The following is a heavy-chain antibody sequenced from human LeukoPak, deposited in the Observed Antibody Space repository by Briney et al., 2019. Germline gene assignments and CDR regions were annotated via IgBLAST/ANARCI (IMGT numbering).Heavy chain of an antibody. J-gene: IGHJ4*02. V-gene: IGHV2-5*02. CDR2: IYWADDK. D-gene: IGHD6-19*01. CDR3: AHRLYGGWYDY. CDR1: GFSLSTSAVG. Sequence: SGPTLVNPTQTLTLTCTFSGFSLSTSAVGVGWIRHPPGQALERLAPIYWADDKRYSASLKSRLTITKDTSKNQVVLTMTNMDPVDTATYYCAHRLYGGWYDYWGQGTLVTVSS.